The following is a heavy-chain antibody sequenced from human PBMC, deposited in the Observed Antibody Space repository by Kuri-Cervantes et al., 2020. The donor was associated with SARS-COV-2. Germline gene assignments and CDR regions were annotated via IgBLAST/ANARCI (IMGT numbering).Heavy chain of an antibody. Sequence: GSLRLSCAVSGYSISSGYYWGWIRQPPGKGLEWIGGIYHSGSTYYNPSLKSRVTISVDTSKNQFSLKLSSVTAADTAVYYCARAPFEGDAFDIWGQGTMVTVSS. CDR3: ARAPFEGDAFDI. V-gene: IGHV4-38-2*01. CDR1: GYSISSGYY. J-gene: IGHJ3*02. D-gene: IGHD3-9*01. CDR2: IYHSGST.